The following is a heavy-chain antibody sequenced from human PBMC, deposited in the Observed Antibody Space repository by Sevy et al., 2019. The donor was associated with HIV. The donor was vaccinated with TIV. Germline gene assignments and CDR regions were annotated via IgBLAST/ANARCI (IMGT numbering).Heavy chain of an antibody. Sequence: GGSLRLSCAASGFTFNSYGMHWVRQAPGKGLGWVALIWYDGSNRSYVDSVKGRFTVSRDNSKNTLYLQMNSLRAEDTAVYYCAREGLAVAGIGYYFEYWGQGTLVTVSS. J-gene: IGHJ4*02. CDR3: AREGLAVAGIGYYFEY. D-gene: IGHD6-19*01. CDR2: IWYDGSNR. V-gene: IGHV3-33*01. CDR1: GFTFNSYG.